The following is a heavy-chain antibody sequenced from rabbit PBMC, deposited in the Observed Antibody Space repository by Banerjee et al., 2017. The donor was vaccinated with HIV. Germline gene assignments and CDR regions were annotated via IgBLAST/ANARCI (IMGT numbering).Heavy chain of an antibody. D-gene: IGHD8-1*01. CDR1: GFSFSSSYW. CDR2: IDGGVSGNT. J-gene: IGHJ2*01. Sequence: QEQLEESGGDLVKPDGSLTLTCTASGFSFSSSYWMSWVRQAPGKGLEWIACIDGGVSGNTYYANWAKGRFTISKTSSTTVTLQMTSLTAADTATYFCARAGSGYATGAFDPWGPGTLVTVS. V-gene: IGHV1S45*01. CDR3: ARAGSGYATGAFDP.